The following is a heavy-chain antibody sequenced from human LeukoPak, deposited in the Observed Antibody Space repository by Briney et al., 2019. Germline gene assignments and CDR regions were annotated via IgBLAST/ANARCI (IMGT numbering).Heavy chain of an antibody. J-gene: IGHJ4*02. CDR2: INHSGST. V-gene: IGHV4-34*01. CDR1: GFTFSSYA. Sequence: GSLRLSCAASGFTFSSYAMHWIRQPPGKGLEWIGEINHSGSTNYNPSLKSRVTISVDTSKNQFSLKLSSVTAADTAVYYCARADIVATITGFIDYWGQGTLVTVSS. D-gene: IGHD5-12*01. CDR3: ARADIVATITGFIDY.